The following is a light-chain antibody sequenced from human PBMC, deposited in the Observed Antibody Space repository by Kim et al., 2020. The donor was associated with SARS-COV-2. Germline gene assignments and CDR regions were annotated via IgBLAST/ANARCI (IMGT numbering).Light chain of an antibody. CDR1: GSDIGAGYD. J-gene: IGLJ3*02. Sequence: QSVTISCTGRGSDIGAGYDVHWYQELAGAAPKRHTYANTNRPSGVPDRFSGSRSATSASLAVTGLQAEDEADYYCQSYDNSLSAWVFGGGTQLTVL. V-gene: IGLV1-40*01. CDR2: ANT. CDR3: QSYDNSLSAWV.